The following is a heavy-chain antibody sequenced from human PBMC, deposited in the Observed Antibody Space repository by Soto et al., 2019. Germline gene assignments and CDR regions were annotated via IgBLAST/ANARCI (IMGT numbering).Heavy chain of an antibody. CDR3: YAYYDLGSGYTPL. Sequence: EVRLVESGGGLVKPGGSLGLSCGASGFSFNNVWMHWVRQAPGRGLEWVGRIKSKADGETTDYAEPVKGRFTVSRDDSKNTVYLKTNSQKTEDTAVYYCYAYYDLGSGYTPLWGQGTLVTVSS. CDR1: GFSFNNVW. J-gene: IGHJ4*02. CDR2: IKSKADGETT. V-gene: IGHV3-15*07. D-gene: IGHD3-3*01.